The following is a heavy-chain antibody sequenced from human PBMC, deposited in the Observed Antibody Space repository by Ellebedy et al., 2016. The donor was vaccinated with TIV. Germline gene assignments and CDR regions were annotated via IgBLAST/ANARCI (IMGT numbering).Heavy chain of an antibody. CDR1: GGSISSYY. CDR3: ARGGPGNYYGMDV. D-gene: IGHD1-14*01. J-gene: IGHJ6*02. CDR2: IYYSGST. Sequence: MPSETLSLTCTVSGGSISSYYWSWIRQPPGKGLEWIGYIYYSGSTNYNPSLKSRVTLSVDTSKNQFSLKLSSVTAADTAVYYCARGGPGNYYGMDVWGQGTTVTVSS. V-gene: IGHV4-59*01.